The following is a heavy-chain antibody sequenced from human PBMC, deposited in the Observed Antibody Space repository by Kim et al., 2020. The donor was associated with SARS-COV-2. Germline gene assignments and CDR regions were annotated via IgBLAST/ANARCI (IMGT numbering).Heavy chain of an antibody. CDR1: GFTFSNAW. Sequence: GGSLRLSCAASGFTFSNAWMSWVRQAPGKGLEWVGRIKSKTDGGTTDYAAPVKGRFTISRDDSKNTLYLQMNSLKTEDTAVYYCTTGEIVVVVAATLGDPMDYWGQGTLVTVSS. CDR3: TTGEIVVVVAATLGDPMDY. D-gene: IGHD2-15*01. CDR2: IKSKTDGGTT. V-gene: IGHV3-15*01. J-gene: IGHJ4*02.